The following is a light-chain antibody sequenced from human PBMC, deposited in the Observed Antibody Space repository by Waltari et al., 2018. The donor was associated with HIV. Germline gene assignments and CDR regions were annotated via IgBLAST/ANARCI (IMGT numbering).Light chain of an antibody. V-gene: IGKV1-39*01. CDR1: QNINSY. CDR2: AAS. CDR3: QQSYSTPWT. Sequence: DIQMTQSPSSLSASVGDRVTITCRPSQNINSYLNWYQQKPGKAPKLLIYAASSLQRGVPSRFSGSGSGTDFTLTINSLQPEDSATYYCQQSYSTPWTFGRGTKVEIK. J-gene: IGKJ1*01.